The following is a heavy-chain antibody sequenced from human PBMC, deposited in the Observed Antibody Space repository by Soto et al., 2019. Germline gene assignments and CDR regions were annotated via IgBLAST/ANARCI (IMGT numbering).Heavy chain of an antibody. J-gene: IGHJ4*02. V-gene: IGHV3-33*01. CDR2: IWHDGSKK. CDR3: VGDRGSGWYGPIDY. D-gene: IGHD6-19*01. Sequence: QVQLVESGGGVVQPGRSLRLSCAASGFTFSGHGMHWVRQAPGKGLEWVTVIWHDGSKKYYADYVQGRVTISRDNSKNKLFLKMNSLRAEDTAVYYCVGDRGSGWYGPIDYWGQGTLVTVSS. CDR1: GFTFSGHG.